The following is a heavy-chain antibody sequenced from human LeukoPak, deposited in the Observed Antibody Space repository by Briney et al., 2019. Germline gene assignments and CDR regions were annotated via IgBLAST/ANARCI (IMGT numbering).Heavy chain of an antibody. D-gene: IGHD3-22*01. CDR1: GFTFSSYS. Sequence: GSLRLSCAASGFTFSSYSMNWVRQAPGKGLEWVSFISTSSSYIYYADSVKGRFTISRDNAKNSLYLQMNSLRAEDTAVYYCAREDVSYYYDSSGYPLWAFDIWGQGTMVTVSS. CDR2: ISTSSSYI. CDR3: AREDVSYYYDSSGYPLWAFDI. V-gene: IGHV3-21*01. J-gene: IGHJ3*02.